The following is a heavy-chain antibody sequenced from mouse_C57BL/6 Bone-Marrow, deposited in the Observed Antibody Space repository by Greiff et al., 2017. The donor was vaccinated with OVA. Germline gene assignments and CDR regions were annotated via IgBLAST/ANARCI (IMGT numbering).Heavy chain of an antibody. CDR3: AREDWRGAMDY. CDR2: IYPGDGDT. D-gene: IGHD4-1*01. Sequence: VQGVESGPELVKPGASVKISCKASGYAFSSSWMNWVKQRPGKGLEWIGRIYPGDGDTNYNGKFKGKATLTADKSSSTAYMQLSSLTSEDSAVYFCAREDWRGAMDYWGQGTSVTVSS. CDR1: GYAFSSSW. V-gene: IGHV1-82*01. J-gene: IGHJ4*01.